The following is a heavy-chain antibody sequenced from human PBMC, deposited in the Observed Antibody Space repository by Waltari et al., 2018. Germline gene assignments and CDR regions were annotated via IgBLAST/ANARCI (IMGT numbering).Heavy chain of an antibody. D-gene: IGHD6-19*01. V-gene: IGHV3-23*01. J-gene: IGHJ4*02. CDR3: AKQWLVV. CDR2: ISGSGGST. Sequence: EVQLLESGGGLVQPGGSLRLSCAASGFTFSSYAMSWVRQAPGEGREWVSAISGSGGSTYYADSVKVLFTISRDNSKNTLYLQMNILRAEDTAVYYCAKQWLVVGGQGTLVTVSS. CDR1: GFTFSSYA.